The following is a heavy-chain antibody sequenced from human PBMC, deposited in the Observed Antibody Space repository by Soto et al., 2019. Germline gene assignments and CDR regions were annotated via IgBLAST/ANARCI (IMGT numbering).Heavy chain of an antibody. V-gene: IGHV3-30*18. J-gene: IGHJ6*02. CDR1: GFTFSSYG. CDR2: ISYNGRNE. D-gene: IGHD6-19*01. Sequence: GGSLRLSCAASGFTFSSYGMYWVRQAPGEELEWVAFISYNGRNEYYADSVKGRFIISRDNSNSTLYLQVNSLRPEDTAVYFCAKDRSSGWFYGMDVWGQGTTVTVSS. CDR3: AKDRSSGWFYGMDV.